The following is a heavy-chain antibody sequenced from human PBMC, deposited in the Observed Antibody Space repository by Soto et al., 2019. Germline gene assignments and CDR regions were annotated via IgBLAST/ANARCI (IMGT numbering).Heavy chain of an antibody. CDR1: GFTFSSYA. Sequence: GGSLRLSCAASGFTFSSYAMGWVRQGPGKGLEWVAVVSIGGSTHYADSVRGRFTISRDNSKNTLPLQMNSLTAEDTAVYFCAKRRGAGGHFDYWGQGALVTVSS. CDR2: VSIGGST. V-gene: IGHV3-23*01. CDR3: AKRRGAGGHFDY. D-gene: IGHD2-15*01. J-gene: IGHJ4*02.